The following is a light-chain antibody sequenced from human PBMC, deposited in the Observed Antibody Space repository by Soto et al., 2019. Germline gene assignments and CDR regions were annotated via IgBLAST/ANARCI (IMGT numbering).Light chain of an antibody. J-gene: IGKJ5*01. Sequence: DIQSTHSPSTLSASVGDRVTITCRSSQGISRYLAWYQQKPWKSPNRLIYASSTLQSGVPSRFSGSGSGTEFTLTISSLQPEDFAIYYCQQLDSYPITFGQGTRLEIK. CDR3: QQLDSYPIT. CDR1: QGISRY. V-gene: IGKV1-9*01. CDR2: ASS.